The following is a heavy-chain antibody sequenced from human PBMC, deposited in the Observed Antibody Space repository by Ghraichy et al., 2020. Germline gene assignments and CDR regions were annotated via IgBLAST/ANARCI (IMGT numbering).Heavy chain of an antibody. J-gene: IGHJ6*03. CDR2: LTASGDNT. D-gene: IGHD6-19*01. CDR1: GFAFSSHA. CDR3: AKDGHFSGWYYYMDA. Sequence: GGSLRLSCAASGFAFSSHAMTWVRQAPGKGLEWVSTLTASGDNTFYVGSVKGRFTISRDNSKNTLYLHMNSLRVDDTAIYYCAKDGHFSGWYYYMDAWGKGTLVTVSS. V-gene: IGHV3-23*01.